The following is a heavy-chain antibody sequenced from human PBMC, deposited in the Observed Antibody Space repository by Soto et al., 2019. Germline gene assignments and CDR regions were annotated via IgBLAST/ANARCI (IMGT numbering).Heavy chain of an antibody. CDR1: VFTCSSYE. CDR2: ISSSGSTI. J-gene: IGHJ6*02. D-gene: IGHD3-3*01. Sequence: QSGGSLRLSCAASVFTCSSYEMNWVRQAPGKGLEWVSYISSSGSTIYYADSVKGRFTISRDNAKNSLYLQMNSLRAEDTAVYYCARSRADDDFWSGYYHYYYYGMDVWGQGTTVTVS. V-gene: IGHV3-48*03. CDR3: ARSRADDDFWSGYYHYYYYGMDV.